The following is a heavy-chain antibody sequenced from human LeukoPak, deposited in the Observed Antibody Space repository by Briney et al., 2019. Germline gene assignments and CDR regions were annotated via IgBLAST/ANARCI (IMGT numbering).Heavy chain of an antibody. CDR2: INAGNGNT. V-gene: IGHV1-3*01. J-gene: IGHJ5*02. Sequence: ASVTVSCKASGYTFTSFAMHWVRQAPGQRLEWMGWINAGNGNTKYSQQFQGRVTITRDTSASTAYMELSSLRSEDTAVYYCARADFNIAVAVFDPWGQGTLVTVSS. CDR3: ARADFNIAVAVFDP. CDR1: GYTFTSFA. D-gene: IGHD6-19*01.